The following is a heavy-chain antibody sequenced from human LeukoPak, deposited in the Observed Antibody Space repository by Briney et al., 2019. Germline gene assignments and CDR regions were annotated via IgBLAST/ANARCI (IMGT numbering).Heavy chain of an antibody. D-gene: IGHD5-12*01. CDR1: GYTFTSYD. CDR2: MNPNSGNT. J-gene: IGHJ5*02. Sequence: ASVKVSCKASGYTFTSYDINWVRQATGQGLEWMGWMNPNSGNTGYAQKFQGRVTMTRNTSISTAYMELSSLRSEDTAVYYCAGGLGGYQPLNWFDPWGQGTLVTVSS. V-gene: IGHV1-8*01. CDR3: AGGLGGYQPLNWFDP.